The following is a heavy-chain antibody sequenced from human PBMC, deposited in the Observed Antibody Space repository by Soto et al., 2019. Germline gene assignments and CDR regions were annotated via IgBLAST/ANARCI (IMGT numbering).Heavy chain of an antibody. J-gene: IGHJ3*02. D-gene: IGHD1-1*01. V-gene: IGHV4-34*01. Sequence: QVQLQQWGAELLKPSETLSLTCAVYGGFVSSGTYYWSWIRQPPGKGLEWIGEMSHSGGTHFNPSLKSRVTISVDTSKNQFSLKMSSVTAADTALYYCARVERGTVTTVVDAFDIWGPGTMVTVSS. CDR2: MSHSGGT. CDR3: ARVERGTVTTVVDAFDI. CDR1: GGFVSSGTYY.